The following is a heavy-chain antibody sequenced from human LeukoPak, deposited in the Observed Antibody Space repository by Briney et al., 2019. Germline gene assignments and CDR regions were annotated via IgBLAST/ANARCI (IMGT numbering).Heavy chain of an antibody. CDR3: TGEYYYDSSGYQPLDY. J-gene: IGHJ4*02. V-gene: IGHV3-33*01. CDR2: VWHDGSNK. D-gene: IGHD3-22*01. Sequence: GRSLRLSCTAPGFTFSSYAIHWIRQAPGKGLEWVALVWHDGSNKYYADSVKGRFTISRDNSKNTLYLQMNSLRAEDTAVYYCTGEYYYDSSGYQPLDYWGQGTLVTVSS. CDR1: GFTFSSYA.